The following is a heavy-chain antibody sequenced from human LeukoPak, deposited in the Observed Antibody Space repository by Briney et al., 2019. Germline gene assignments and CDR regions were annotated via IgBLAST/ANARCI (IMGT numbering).Heavy chain of an antibody. CDR3: ARGHGVIRHPYYYYYYYMDV. CDR1: GGSFSGYY. J-gene: IGHJ6*03. V-gene: IGHV4-34*01. Sequence: SKTLSLTCAVYGGSFSGYYWSWIRQPPGKGLEWIGEINHSGSTNYNPSLKSRVTISVDTSKNQFSLKLSSVTAADTAVYYCARGHGVIRHPYYYYYYYMDVWGKGTTVTVSS. CDR2: INHSGST. D-gene: IGHD3-10*01.